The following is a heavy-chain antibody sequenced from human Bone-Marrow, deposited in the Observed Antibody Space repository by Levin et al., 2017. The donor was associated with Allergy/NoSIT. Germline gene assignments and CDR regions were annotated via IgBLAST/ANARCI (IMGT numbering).Heavy chain of an antibody. CDR2: IYYSGTT. D-gene: IGHD6-19*01. Sequence: KASETLSLTCTVSGGSISTYYWNWIRQPPGKGLEWIGCIYYSGTTYYNPSLNSRVTISVDTSKNQFSLKLSSVTAADTAVYYCARRRVAVDRIGEDNWFDPWGQGTLVTVSS. CDR1: GGSISTYY. CDR3: ARRRVAVDRIGEDNWFDP. V-gene: IGHV4-59*08. J-gene: IGHJ5*02.